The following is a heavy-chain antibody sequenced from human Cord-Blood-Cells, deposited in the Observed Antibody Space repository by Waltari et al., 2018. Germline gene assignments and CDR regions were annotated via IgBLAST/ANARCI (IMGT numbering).Heavy chain of an antibody. CDR1: GYTFTSYG. D-gene: IGHD3-22*01. V-gene: IGHV1-18*01. J-gene: IGHJ3*02. CDR3: ARVAGRYYYDSSGYYAFDI. CDR2: ISAYNGNT. Sequence: QVQLVQSGAEVKKPGASVKVSCKASGYTFTSYGISWVRQATGSGLEWMGWISAYNGNTNYAQKLQGRVTMTTDTSTSTAYMELRSLRSDDTAVYYCARVAGRYYYDSSGYYAFDIWGQGTMVTVSS.